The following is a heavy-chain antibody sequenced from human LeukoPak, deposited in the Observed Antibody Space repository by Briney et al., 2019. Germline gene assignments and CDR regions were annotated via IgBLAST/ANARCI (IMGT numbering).Heavy chain of an antibody. CDR2: IYYSGST. V-gene: IGHV4-59*01. CDR3: ARVRVERWLQLRPLFDY. CDR1: GGSISSYY. Sequence: SETLSLTCTVSGGSISSYYWSWIRRPPGKGLEWIGYIYYSGSTNYNPSLKSRVTVSVDTSKNQFSLKLSSVTAADTAVYYCARVRVERWLQLRPLFDYWGQGTLVTVSS. D-gene: IGHD5-24*01. J-gene: IGHJ4*02.